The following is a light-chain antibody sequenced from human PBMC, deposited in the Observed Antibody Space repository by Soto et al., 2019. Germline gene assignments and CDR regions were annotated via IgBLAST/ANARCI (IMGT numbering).Light chain of an antibody. Sequence: QAVVTQPPSVSGAPGQTVTISCTGSSSNIGADYCVRWYQHLPGTAPKLLVYGVNSRPSGVPDRFSGSTSGTSASLSIAGLRAEDEDDYYYQSYDSSLGGFYVFGTGTKVTVL. CDR1: SSNIGADYC. CDR2: GVN. CDR3: QSYDSSLGGFYV. J-gene: IGLJ1*01. V-gene: IGLV1-40*01.